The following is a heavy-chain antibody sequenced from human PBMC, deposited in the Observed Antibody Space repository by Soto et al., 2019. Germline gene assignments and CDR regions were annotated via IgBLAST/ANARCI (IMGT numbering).Heavy chain of an antibody. CDR1: GGSISGSRHY. V-gene: IGHV4-39*01. J-gene: IGHJ3*01. CDR2: IFYGSGT. Sequence: SETLSLTCTVSGGSISGSRHYWGWIRQPPGKGLEWIGHIFYGSGTYYNPSLKSRVTVSVDTSKNQVSLNLGSVTAADTAVYYCASRREYSDYQGRAFDHWGQGTMVTVSS. CDR3: ASRREYSDYQGRAFDH. D-gene: IGHD5-12*01.